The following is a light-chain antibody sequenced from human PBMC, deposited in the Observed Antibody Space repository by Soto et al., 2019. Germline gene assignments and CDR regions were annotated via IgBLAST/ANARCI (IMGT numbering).Light chain of an antibody. CDR1: QSVSNY. CDR2: DAS. Sequence: EIVLTQSPVTLSLSPGQRATLSCRASQSVSNYVFWYQQKPGRPPRLLIYDASNRAPGIPARFSGSASGTDFSLTIRGLEPEDSAVYYCQQRSNWPYTFGQGTNLAI. V-gene: IGKV3-11*01. J-gene: IGKJ2*01. CDR3: QQRSNWPYT.